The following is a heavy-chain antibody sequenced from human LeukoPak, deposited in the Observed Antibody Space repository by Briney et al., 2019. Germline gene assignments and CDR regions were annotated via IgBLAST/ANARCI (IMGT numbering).Heavy chain of an antibody. CDR3: ARDLSVAVDNWFDP. J-gene: IGHJ5*02. V-gene: IGHV1-69*05. CDR1: GGTFSKYA. D-gene: IGHD6-19*01. Sequence: SVKVFCKASGGTFSKYAITWVRQAPGQGLEWMGGIIPIFGTANYAQKFQGRVSLTTDESATTAYMELSSLGSEDTAVYYCARDLSVAVDNWFDPWGQGTLVTVSS. CDR2: IIPIFGTA.